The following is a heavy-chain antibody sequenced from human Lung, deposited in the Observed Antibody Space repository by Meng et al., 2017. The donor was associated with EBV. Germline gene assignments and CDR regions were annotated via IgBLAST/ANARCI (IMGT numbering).Heavy chain of an antibody. J-gene: IGHJ5*02. CDR1: GYPFTNYG. Sequence: QAQLVQSGGEVKKPXXXXKXSXRAXGYPFTNYGITWVLQAPGQGLEWMGWISDYNGNTNYAQKLQGRVTMTTDTSTSTAYMELRSLRSDDTAVYYCARARLGGYCSSTSCADNWFDPWGQGTLVTVSS. D-gene: IGHD2-2*01. CDR2: ISDYNGNT. V-gene: IGHV1-18*01. CDR3: ARARLGGYCSSTSCADNWFDP.